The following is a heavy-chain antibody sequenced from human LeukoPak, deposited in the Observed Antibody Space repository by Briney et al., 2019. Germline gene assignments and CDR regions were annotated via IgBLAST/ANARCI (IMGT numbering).Heavy chain of an antibody. CDR2: IYPVDSDT. D-gene: IGHD3-16*01. CDR1: EYSFTSYW. V-gene: IGHV5-51*01. Sequence: GESLKISCKGSEYSFTSYWIGWVRQMPGKGLEWMGIIYPVDSDTRYSPSFQGQVTISADKSISTAYLQWSSLKASDTAMYYCARPGQLGEYTPYYFDYWGQGTLVTVSS. CDR3: ARPGQLGEYTPYYFDY. J-gene: IGHJ4*02.